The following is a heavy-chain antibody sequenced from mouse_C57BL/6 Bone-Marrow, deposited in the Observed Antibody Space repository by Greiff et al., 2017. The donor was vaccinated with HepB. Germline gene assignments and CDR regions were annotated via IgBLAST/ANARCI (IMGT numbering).Heavy chain of an antibody. J-gene: IGHJ2*01. Sequence: EVQLQQSGPVLVKPGASVKMSCKASGYTFTDYYMNWVKQSHGKSLEWIGVINPYNGGTSYNQKFKGKATLTVDKSSSTAYMELNSLTSEDSAVYYCASEIYYGYDPDYWGQGTTLTVSS. CDR3: ASEIYYGYDPDY. CDR2: INPYNGGT. CDR1: GYTFTDYY. V-gene: IGHV1-19*01. D-gene: IGHD2-2*01.